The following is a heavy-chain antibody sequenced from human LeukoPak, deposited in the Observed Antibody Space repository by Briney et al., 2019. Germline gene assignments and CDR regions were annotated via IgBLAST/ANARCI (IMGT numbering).Heavy chain of an antibody. Sequence: QPGGSLRPSCAASGFTFSTYWMHWVRQAPGKGLVWVSRLSPDGSSSIYADSVKGRFTVSRDNAKNTLYLQMNSLRADDTAVYYCTRSPSLGESYWGFDYWGQGTLLTVSS. CDR3: TRSPSLGESYWGFDY. CDR1: GFTFSTYW. D-gene: IGHD1-26*01. CDR2: LSPDGSSS. J-gene: IGHJ4*02. V-gene: IGHV3-74*01.